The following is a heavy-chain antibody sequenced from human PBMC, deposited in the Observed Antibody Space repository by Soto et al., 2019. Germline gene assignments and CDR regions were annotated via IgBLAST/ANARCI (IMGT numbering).Heavy chain of an antibody. CDR1: GFIFSNFA. V-gene: IGHV3-23*01. J-gene: IGHJ4*02. CDR3: VTAVRTRLDN. CDR2: IRQSGDRS. D-gene: IGHD3-10*01. Sequence: PGGSLRLSCAASGFIFSNFAMYWVRRAPGKGLEWVSSIRQSGDRSSYADSAKGRFTISRDNSKNTLYLQVNGLRPDDTAVYYCVTAVRTRLDNWGPGTLVTVSS.